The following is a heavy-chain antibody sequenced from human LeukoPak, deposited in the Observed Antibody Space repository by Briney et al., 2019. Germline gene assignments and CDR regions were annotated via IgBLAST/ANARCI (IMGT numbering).Heavy chain of an antibody. J-gene: IGHJ4*02. D-gene: IGHD4/OR15-4a*01. CDR3: ARRAGAYSHPYDY. CDR1: GFTVSSNS. Sequence: GGSLRLSCTVSGFTVSSNSMSWVRQAPGKGLEWVSFIYSDNTHYSDSVKGRFTISRDNSKNILYLQMNSLRAEDTAVYYCARRAGAYSHPYDYWGQGTLVTVSS. CDR2: IYSDNT. V-gene: IGHV3-53*01.